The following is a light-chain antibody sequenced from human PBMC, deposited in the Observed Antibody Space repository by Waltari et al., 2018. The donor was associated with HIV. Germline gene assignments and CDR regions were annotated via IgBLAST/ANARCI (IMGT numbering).Light chain of an antibody. Sequence: QSALTQPASVSGSPGQSITISCTGTSSDVGGYNYVSWYQQHPGKAPKLMIYEVSNRPSGVSNRFSGSNSGNTATLTVSRVEVGDEADYYCQVWDGSSDHWVFGGGTKLTVL. CDR1: SSDVGGYNY. J-gene: IGLJ3*02. CDR2: EVS. CDR3: QVWDGSSDHWV. V-gene: IGLV2-14*01.